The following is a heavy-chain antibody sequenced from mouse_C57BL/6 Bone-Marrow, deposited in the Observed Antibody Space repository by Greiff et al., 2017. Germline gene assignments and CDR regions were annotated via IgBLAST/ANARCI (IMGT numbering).Heavy chain of an antibody. CDR2: IDPSDSYT. Sequence: QVQLQQSGAELVRPGTSVKLSCKASGYTFTSYWMPWVKQRPGQGLEWIGEIDPSDSYTNYNQKFKGKATLPVDTSSSTAYMQLSSLTSEDSAVYYCARGGPHWSQGTTRTVSS. CDR3: ARGGPH. CDR1: GYTFTSYW. J-gene: IGHJ2*01. V-gene: IGHV1-59*01.